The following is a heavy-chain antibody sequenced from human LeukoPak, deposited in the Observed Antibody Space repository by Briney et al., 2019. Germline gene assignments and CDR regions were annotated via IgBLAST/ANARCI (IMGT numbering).Heavy chain of an antibody. CDR2: INRNGGST. J-gene: IGHJ4*02. D-gene: IGHD6-25*01. V-gene: IGHV3-20*04. CDR1: VFTFDEYG. Sequence: GGSLRLSCAASVFTFDEYGMSWVRQAPGKGLEWVSGINRNGGSTAYADSVKGRFTISRDNAKNSLYLQMNSLRAEDTAVYYCARDRVAAGEFDYWGQGTLVTVSS. CDR3: ARDRVAAGEFDY.